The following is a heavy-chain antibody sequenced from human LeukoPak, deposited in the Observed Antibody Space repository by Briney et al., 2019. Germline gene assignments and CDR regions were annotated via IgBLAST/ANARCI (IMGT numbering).Heavy chain of an antibody. J-gene: IGHJ4*02. Sequence: SVKVSCKASGGTFSSYAISWVRQAPGQGLEWMGRIIPIFGTANYAQKFQGRVTITTDESTSTAYMELSSLRSGDTAVYYRARGAMVADFDYWGQGTLVTVSS. V-gene: IGHV1-69*05. CDR3: ARGAMVADFDY. D-gene: IGHD4/OR15-4a*01. CDR2: IIPIFGTA. CDR1: GGTFSSYA.